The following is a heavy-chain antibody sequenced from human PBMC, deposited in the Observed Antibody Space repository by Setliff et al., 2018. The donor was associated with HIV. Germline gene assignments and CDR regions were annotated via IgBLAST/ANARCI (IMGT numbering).Heavy chain of an antibody. V-gene: IGHV4-34*01. CDR1: GDSFGDFY. CDR3: ASFFVTTVTNQDY. D-gene: IGHD4-17*01. CDR2: IHYNEKT. J-gene: IGHJ4*02. Sequence: SETLSLTCAMYGDSFGDFYWNWIRQAPGKGLEYIGSIHYNEKTYYNPSLKSRVTISIDTSKNQFSLKLTSVTAADTAMYYCASFFVTTVTNQDYWGQGTPVTVSS.